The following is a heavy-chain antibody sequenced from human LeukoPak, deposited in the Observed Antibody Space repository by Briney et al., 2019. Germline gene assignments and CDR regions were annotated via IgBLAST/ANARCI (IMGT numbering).Heavy chain of an antibody. V-gene: IGHV5-51*01. CDR3: ARPNITSYYDSRGYDAFDV. CDR1: GHNFNAYW. D-gene: IGHD3-22*01. Sequence: GESLKISCNGSGHNFNAYWIAWVRQMPGKGLEWMGIIYPDDSDTRYSPSFQGQVTISADKSVSIAYLQWSSLKASDTAMYYCARPNITSYYDSRGYDAFDVWGQGTMVIVSS. CDR2: IYPDDSDT. J-gene: IGHJ3*01.